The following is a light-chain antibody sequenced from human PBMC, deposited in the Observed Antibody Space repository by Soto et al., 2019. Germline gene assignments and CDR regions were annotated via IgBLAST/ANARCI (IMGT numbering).Light chain of an antibody. CDR1: QSVSSY. V-gene: IGKV3-15*01. CDR2: GAS. Sequence: EIVLTQSPATLSLSPGERATLSCRASQSVSSYLAWYQQKPGQAPRLLIYGASTRATGIPARFSGSGSGTEFTLTISSLQSEDFAVYYCQQYNNWLLITFGQGTRLEIK. J-gene: IGKJ5*01. CDR3: QQYNNWLLIT.